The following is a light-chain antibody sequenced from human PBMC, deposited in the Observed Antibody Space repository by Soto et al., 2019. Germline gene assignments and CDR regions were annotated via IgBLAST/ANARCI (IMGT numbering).Light chain of an antibody. CDR1: SSNIGAGYD. V-gene: IGLV1-40*01. CDR3: QSYDSSLTGNV. J-gene: IGLJ1*01. CDR2: GNS. Sequence: QSALTQPPSVSGAPGQRVTISCTGSSSNIGAGYDVHWYQQLPGTAPKLLIYGNSNRPSGVPDRFSGSKSGTSASLAITGLQAEDEADYYCQSYDSSLTGNVFGTATKVTVL.